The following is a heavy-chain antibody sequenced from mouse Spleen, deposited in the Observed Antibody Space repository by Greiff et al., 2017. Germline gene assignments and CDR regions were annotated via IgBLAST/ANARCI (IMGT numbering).Heavy chain of an antibody. CDR2: IDPSDSYT. V-gene: IGHV1-69*01. CDR3: AKPITTVGSYWYFDV. D-gene: IGHD1-1*01. CDR1: GYTFTSYW. Sequence: QVQLQQPGAELVMPGASVKLSCKASGYTFTSYWMHWVKQRPGQGLEWIGEIDPSDSYTNYNQKFKGKATLTVDKSSSTAYMQLSSLTSEDSAVYYCAKPITTVGSYWYFDVWGAGTTVTVSS. J-gene: IGHJ1*01.